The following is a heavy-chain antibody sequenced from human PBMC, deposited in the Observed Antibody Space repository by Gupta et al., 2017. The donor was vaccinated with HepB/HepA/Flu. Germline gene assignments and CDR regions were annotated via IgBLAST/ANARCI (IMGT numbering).Heavy chain of an antibody. CDR3: AKIGPHGYFDY. J-gene: IGHJ4*02. Sequence: GRFTISRDNSKNTLYLQMNSLRAEDTAVYYCAKIGPHGYFDYWGQGTLVTVSS. D-gene: IGHD3-10*01. V-gene: IGHV3-30*02.